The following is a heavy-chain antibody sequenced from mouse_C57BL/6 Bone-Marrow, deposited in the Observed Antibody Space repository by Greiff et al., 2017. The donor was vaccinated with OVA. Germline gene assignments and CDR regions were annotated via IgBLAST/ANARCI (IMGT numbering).Heavy chain of an antibody. CDR3: AIYYGSSRGYCDV. CDR2: IYPGRGST. V-gene: IGHV1-55*01. Sequence: QVQLQQPGAELVKPGASVKMSCKASGYTFTSYWITWVKQRPGQGLEWIGDIYPGRGSTNYNEKFKSKATLTVDTSSSTAYMQLSSLTSEDSAVYYCAIYYGSSRGYCDVWGTGTTVTVSS. J-gene: IGHJ1*03. D-gene: IGHD1-1*01. CDR1: GYTFTSYW.